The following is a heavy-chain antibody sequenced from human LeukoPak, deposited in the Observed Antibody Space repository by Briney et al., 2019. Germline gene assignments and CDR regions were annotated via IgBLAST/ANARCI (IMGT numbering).Heavy chain of an antibody. CDR3: AKDGSWSCTD. D-gene: IGHD2-8*02. CDR2: IAHPGNNK. CDR1: GFTFSSSA. J-gene: IGHJ4*02. V-gene: IGHV3-30*02. Sequence: GGSLRLSCAASGFTFSSSAMHWVRQGPGKGLEWVAYIAHPGNNKYYADSVKGRFTISRDNSKGSLYLQMNSLRADDTAVYYCAKDGSWSCTDWGQGTLVRVSS.